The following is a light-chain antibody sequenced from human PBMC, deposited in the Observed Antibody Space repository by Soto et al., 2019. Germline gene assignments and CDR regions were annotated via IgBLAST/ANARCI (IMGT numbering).Light chain of an antibody. Sequence: LVMPQSLTPLFVSPGERATLPCRASQSVSSNLAWYQQKPGQAPRLLIYGASTRATGIPARFSGSGSGTEFTLTISSLQSEDFAVYYCQQYNNWPRTFGQGT. J-gene: IGKJ1*01. V-gene: IGKV3-15*01. CDR1: QSVSSN. CDR2: GAS. CDR3: QQYNNWPRT.